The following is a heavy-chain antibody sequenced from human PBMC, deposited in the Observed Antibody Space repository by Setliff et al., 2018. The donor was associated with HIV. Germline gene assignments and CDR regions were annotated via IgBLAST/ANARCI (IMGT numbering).Heavy chain of an antibody. J-gene: IGHJ3*01. CDR1: GASFVGDNH. CDR2: FMYTDIHYVNYLN. D-gene: IGHD1-1*01. Sequence: PSETLSLTCAVSGASFVGDNHWSWIRQTPERGLEWIAYFMYTDIHYVNYLNYRNPSLASRLSISVDKSKNQFSLKLDSLTAADSAVYYCARTTRHDGAAYDAFDLWGQGALVTVSS. CDR3: ARTTRHDGAAYDAFDL. V-gene: IGHV4-30-4*01.